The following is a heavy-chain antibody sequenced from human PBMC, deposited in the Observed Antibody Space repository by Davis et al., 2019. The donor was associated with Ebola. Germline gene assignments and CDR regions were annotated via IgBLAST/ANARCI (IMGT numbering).Heavy chain of an antibody. CDR1: GGSISSYY. Sequence: SETLSLTCTVSGGSISSYYWSWIRQPPGKGLEWIGYIYYSGSTYYNPSLKSRVTISVDTSKNQFSLKLSSVTAADTAVYYCARQGRLYYYYGMDVWGQGTTVTVSS. J-gene: IGHJ6*02. V-gene: IGHV4-59*08. CDR3: ARQGRLYYYYGMDV. CDR2: IYYSGST.